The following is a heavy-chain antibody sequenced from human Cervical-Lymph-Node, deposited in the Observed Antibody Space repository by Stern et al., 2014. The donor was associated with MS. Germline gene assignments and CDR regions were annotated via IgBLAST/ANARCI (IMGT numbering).Heavy chain of an antibody. J-gene: IGHJ4*02. CDR1: GYTFTSYG. CDR2: ISAYNDNT. V-gene: IGHV1-18*01. Sequence: QVQLMQSGAEVKKPGASVKVSCEASGYTFTSYGISWVRQAPGQGLEWMGWISAYNDNTKYTQKVQGRAPMTTDTSPSTAYMELRSLRSDDTAVYYCARDSIAVPAKTGDHWGQGTLVTVSS. CDR3: ARDSIAVPAKTGDH. D-gene: IGHD2-15*01.